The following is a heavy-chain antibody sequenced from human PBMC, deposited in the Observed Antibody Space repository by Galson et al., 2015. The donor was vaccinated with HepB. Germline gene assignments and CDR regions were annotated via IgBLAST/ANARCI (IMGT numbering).Heavy chain of an antibody. CDR1: GFIFGNYA. D-gene: IGHD3-9*01. J-gene: IGHJ4*02. V-gene: IGHV3-23*01. CDR3: AKERGDILTGFGF. Sequence: SLRLSCAASGFIFGNYAMTWVRQAPGKGLQWVSGISGSGDKMYYADSVKGRFTISRDNSKNTLYLQMNSLRAEDTAVYYCAKERGDILTGFGFWGQGTLVTVSS. CDR2: ISGSGDKM.